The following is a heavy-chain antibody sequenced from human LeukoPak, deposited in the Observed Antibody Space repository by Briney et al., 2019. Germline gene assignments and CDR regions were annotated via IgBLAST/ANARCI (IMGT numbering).Heavy chain of an antibody. CDR2: ISGSGSTI. J-gene: IGHJ4*02. CDR3: AREGNYYFDH. CDR1: GFTFSTYE. V-gene: IGHV3-48*03. D-gene: IGHD1-7*01. Sequence: GGSLRLSCAASGFTFSTYEMHWVRQAPGKGLEWVSYISGSGSTIYYADSVKGRFTISRDNAKNSLILQMNSLRAEDTAVYYCAREGNYYFDHWGQGTLVTVSS.